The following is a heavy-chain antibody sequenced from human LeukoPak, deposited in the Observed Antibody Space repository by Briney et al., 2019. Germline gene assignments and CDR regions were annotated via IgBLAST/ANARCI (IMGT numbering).Heavy chain of an antibody. CDR1: GFTFSSTS. CDR3: AREFFDREGGTTVLDY. D-gene: IGHD1-26*01. V-gene: IGHV3-21*01. Sequence: GGSLRLSCAASGFTFSSTSMNWVRQAPGEGLEWVSSISSGSSYIFYADSAKGRFTISRDNAKNSLYLQMNSLRAEDTAVYYCAREFFDREGGTTVLDYWGQGTLVTVSS. J-gene: IGHJ4*02. CDR2: ISSGSSYI.